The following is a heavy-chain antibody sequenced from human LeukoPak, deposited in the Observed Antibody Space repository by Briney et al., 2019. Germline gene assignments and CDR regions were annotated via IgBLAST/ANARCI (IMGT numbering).Heavy chain of an antibody. V-gene: IGHV3-11*04. CDR2: ISDTGFTT. Sequence: GGSLRLSCAASGFIINDYYMTWIRQTPGKGLEWISDISDTGFTTYYADSVKGRFTISRDNSKNTLYLQMNSMRAEDTAVYYCAKFFRRGYSYGQKGAFDIWGQGTMVTVSS. D-gene: IGHD5-18*01. CDR1: GFIINDYY. J-gene: IGHJ3*02. CDR3: AKFFRRGYSYGQKGAFDI.